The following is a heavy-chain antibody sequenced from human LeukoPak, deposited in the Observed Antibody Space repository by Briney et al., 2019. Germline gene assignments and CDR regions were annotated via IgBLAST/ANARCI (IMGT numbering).Heavy chain of an antibody. V-gene: IGHV3-7*03. CDR2: IKLDVSET. CDR3: ARKGNAFDF. Sequence: GALRLSCAASGFTFSNYWMTWVRQAPGKGLEWVANIKLDVSETYYVDSVRGRFTISRDNTKNSLYLQMDNLRAEDTAVYYCARKGNAFDFWGQGTMVTVSS. CDR1: GFTFSNYW. J-gene: IGHJ3*01. D-gene: IGHD3-10*01.